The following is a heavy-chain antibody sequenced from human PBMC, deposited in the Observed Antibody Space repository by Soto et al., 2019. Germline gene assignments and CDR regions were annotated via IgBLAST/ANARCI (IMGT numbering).Heavy chain of an antibody. CDR1: GYTFTSYA. CDR2: INAGNGNT. V-gene: IGHV1-3*01. D-gene: IGHD3-9*01. Sequence: ASVKVSCTASGYTFTSYAMHWVRQAPGQRLEWMGWINAGNGNTKYSQKFQGRVTITRDTSASTAYMELSSLRSEDTAVYYCARDAADILTGYFYFDYWGQGTLVTVSS. J-gene: IGHJ4*02. CDR3: ARDAADILTGYFYFDY.